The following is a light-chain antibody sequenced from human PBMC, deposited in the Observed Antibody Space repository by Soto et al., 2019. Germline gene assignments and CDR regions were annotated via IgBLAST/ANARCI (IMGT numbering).Light chain of an antibody. CDR2: GAS. J-gene: IGKJ5*01. V-gene: IGKV3-15*01. Sequence: EIEMTQSPATLSLSPGERATPYCWASQSVSSNLAWYQQKPGQAPGLLIYGASTRVTGVPARFSGSGSGTEFTLTISSLQSEDFAVYYCQQYNNWPPITFGQGTRLEIK. CDR3: QQYNNWPPIT. CDR1: QSVSSN.